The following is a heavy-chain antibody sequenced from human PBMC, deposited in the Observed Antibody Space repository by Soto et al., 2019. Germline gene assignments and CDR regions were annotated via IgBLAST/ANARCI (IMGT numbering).Heavy chain of an antibody. Sequence: SETLSLTCVVYVESCSGYYWSWIRQPPGKGLEWIGEINPSGSTNYNPSLKNRVTMSVDTSKNQFSLELSSVTAADTAVFYCARPFRAGSYYYYGVDVWGQGTTVTVSS. CDR3: ARPFRAGSYYYYGVDV. CDR2: INPSGST. D-gene: IGHD3-10*01. V-gene: IGHV4-34*01. CDR1: VESCSGYY. J-gene: IGHJ6*02.